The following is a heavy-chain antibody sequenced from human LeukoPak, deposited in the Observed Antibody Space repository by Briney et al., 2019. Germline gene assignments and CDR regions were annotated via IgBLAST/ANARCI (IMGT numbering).Heavy chain of an antibody. CDR2: ITSSSIYK. V-gene: IGHV3-21*01. CDR1: GFTFSRYN. Sequence: GGSLRLSCATSGFTFSRYNMNWVRQAPGKGLEWVSSITSSSIYKYYADSMKGRFTISRDNAKNSLSLQMNSLRAEDTSVYYCARDRNGDFWSTYYTGYFDYWGQGTLVTVSS. CDR3: ARDRNGDFWSTYYTGYFDY. J-gene: IGHJ4*02. D-gene: IGHD3-3*01.